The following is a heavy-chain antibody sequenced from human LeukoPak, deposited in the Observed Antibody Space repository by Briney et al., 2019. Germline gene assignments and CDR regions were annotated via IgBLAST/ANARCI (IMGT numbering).Heavy chain of an antibody. V-gene: IGHV4-34*01. CDR2: IHHSGNT. Sequence: SETLSLTCAVYGASFSDYYWSFIRQPPGKGLEWIGEIHHSGNTNYNPSLKSRVTISVDTSKNQFSLKLSSVTAADTAVYYCARVSWFPGTSYYYMDVWGKGTTVTVSS. J-gene: IGHJ6*03. CDR1: GASFSDYY. D-gene: IGHD1-1*01. CDR3: ARVSWFPGTSYYYMDV.